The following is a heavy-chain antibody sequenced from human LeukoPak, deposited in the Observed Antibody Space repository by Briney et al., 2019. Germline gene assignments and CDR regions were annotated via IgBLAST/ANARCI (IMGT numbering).Heavy chain of an antibody. J-gene: IGHJ4*02. CDR2: IYYSGST. Sequence: SETLSLTCTVSGGSISSSSYSWGWTRQPPGKGLEWIGSIYYSGSTYYNPSLKSRVTISVDTSKNQFSLKLSSVTAADTAVYYCARQEYYYDSSGYSFDYWGQGTLVTVSS. D-gene: IGHD3-22*01. V-gene: IGHV4-39*01. CDR1: GGSISSSSYS. CDR3: ARQEYYYDSSGYSFDY.